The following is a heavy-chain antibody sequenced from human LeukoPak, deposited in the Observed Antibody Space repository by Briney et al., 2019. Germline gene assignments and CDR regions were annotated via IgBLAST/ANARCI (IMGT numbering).Heavy chain of an antibody. CDR1: GYTLTELS. J-gene: IGHJ5*02. CDR2: FDPEDGET. Sequence: ASVKVSCKVSGYTLTELSMHWVRLAPGKGLEWMGGFDPEDGETIYAQKFQGRVTMTEDTSTDTAYMELSSLRSEDTAVYYCATDLVAAAAVSSWGQGTLVTVSS. CDR3: ATDLVAAAAVSS. D-gene: IGHD6-13*01. V-gene: IGHV1-24*01.